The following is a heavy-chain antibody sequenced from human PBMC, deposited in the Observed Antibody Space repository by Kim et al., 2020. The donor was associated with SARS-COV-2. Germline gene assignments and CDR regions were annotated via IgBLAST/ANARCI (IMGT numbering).Heavy chain of an antibody. V-gene: IGHV3-73*01. Sequence: GGSLRLPCAASGLTFSASAMHWVRQASGKGLEWVGRIRSKPINYATSYAASVTGRFTISRDNSTNTVYLQMDSLKTDDTAVYFCSRHSWKHGDRGFDNWGQGTLVTVSS. CDR2: IRSKPINYAT. D-gene: IGHD4-17*01. CDR1: GLTFSASA. J-gene: IGHJ4*02. CDR3: SRHSWKHGDRGFDN.